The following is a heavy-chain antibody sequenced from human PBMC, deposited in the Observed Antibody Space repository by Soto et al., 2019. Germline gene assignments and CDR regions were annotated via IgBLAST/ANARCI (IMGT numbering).Heavy chain of an antibody. V-gene: IGHV3-21*01. Sequence: GGSLRLSCAASGFTFSDSTMNWVRQAPGKGLEWVSSISSSSSYIYYADSVKGRFTISRDNAKNSLYLQMHGLRAEDTAVYYCARVEAEGYCSTTSCYPFDSWGQGTLVTVYS. CDR3: ARVEAEGYCSTTSCYPFDS. CDR1: GFTFSDST. CDR2: ISSSSSYI. J-gene: IGHJ4*02. D-gene: IGHD2-2*01.